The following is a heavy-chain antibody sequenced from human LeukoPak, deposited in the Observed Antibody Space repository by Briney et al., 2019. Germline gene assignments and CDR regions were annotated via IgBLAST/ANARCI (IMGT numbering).Heavy chain of an antibody. D-gene: IGHD6-19*01. V-gene: IGHV4-39*01. CDR1: GGSISSSSYY. J-gene: IGHJ4*02. Sequence: PSETLSLTCTVSGGSISSSSYYWGWIRQPPGKGLEWIGSIYYSGGTYYNPSLKSRVTISVDTSKNQFSLKLSSVTAADTAVYYCARGSIAVAGNFDYWGQGTLVTVSS. CDR2: IYYSGGT. CDR3: ARGSIAVAGNFDY.